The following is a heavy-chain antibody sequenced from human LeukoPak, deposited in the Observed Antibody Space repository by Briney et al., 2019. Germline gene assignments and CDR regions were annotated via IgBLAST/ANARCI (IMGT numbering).Heavy chain of an antibody. CDR3: ARLKYYDSTGYSPGYYMDV. V-gene: IGHV4-4*07. CDR1: GGPIINYY. Sequence: SETLSLTCTVSGGPIINYYWSWIRQSAGTGLEWVGRIYITGSTNYNPSLQSRLSMSVDTSKNQFSLRLTSVSAADTAVHYCARLKYYDSTGYSPGYYMDVWGKGITVTVSS. J-gene: IGHJ6*03. CDR2: IYITGST. D-gene: IGHD3-22*01.